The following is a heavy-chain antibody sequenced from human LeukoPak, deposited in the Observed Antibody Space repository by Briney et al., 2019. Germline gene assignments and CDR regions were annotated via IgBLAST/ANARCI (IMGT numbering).Heavy chain of an antibody. J-gene: IGHJ3*02. CDR3: ARGSAFDI. CDR2: IYYSGST. V-gene: IGHV4-59*08. CDR1: GGSISSYY. D-gene: IGHD6-25*01. Sequence: SETLSLTCTDSGGSISSYYWNWIRQPPGKGLEWIGYIYYSGSTNYNPSLKSRVTISVDTSKNQFSLKLSSVTAADTAVYYCARGSAFDIWGQGTMVTVSS.